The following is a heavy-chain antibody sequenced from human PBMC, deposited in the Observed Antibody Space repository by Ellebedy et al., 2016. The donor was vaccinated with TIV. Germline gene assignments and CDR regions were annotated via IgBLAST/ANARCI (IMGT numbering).Heavy chain of an antibody. CDR2: IIPIFGTA. J-gene: IGHJ4*02. CDR1: GGTFSSYA. Sequence: ASVKVSCKAPGGTFSSYAISWVRQAPGQGLEWMGGIIPIFGTANYAQKFQGRVTITADESTSTAYMELSSLRSEDTAVYYCARGGPKDTLDYWGQGTLVTVSS. D-gene: IGHD2-15*01. CDR3: ARGGPKDTLDY. V-gene: IGHV1-69*13.